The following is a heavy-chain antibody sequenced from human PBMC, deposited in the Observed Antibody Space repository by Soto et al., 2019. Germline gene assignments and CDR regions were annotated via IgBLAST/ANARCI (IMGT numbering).Heavy chain of an antibody. V-gene: IGHV3-30-3*01. D-gene: IGHD3-16*01. CDR1: GFTFSSYS. Sequence: QVHLVESGGGVVKPGRSLRLSCAVSGFTFSSYSMHWVRQAPGKGLEWVAVISYDGTKKYYADSVKGRFTISRDNSKNTLYLQMNSLRAEDTAVYYCARDLGGRLDYWGQGTLVTVSS. CDR3: ARDLGGRLDY. J-gene: IGHJ4*02. CDR2: ISYDGTKK.